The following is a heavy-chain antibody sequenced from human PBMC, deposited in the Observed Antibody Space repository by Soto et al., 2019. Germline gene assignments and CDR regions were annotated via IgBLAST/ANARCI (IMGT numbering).Heavy chain of an antibody. CDR1: GFTFSSYW. V-gene: IGHV3-74*01. D-gene: IGHD2-15*01. J-gene: IGHJ4*02. CDR3: VRTSLVVAAATREDY. CDR2: INSDGSST. Sequence: GSLRLSCAASGFTFSSYWMHWVRQAPGRGLVWVSRINSDGSSTSYADSVKGRFTISRDNAKNTLYLQMNSLRAEDTAVYYCVRTSLVVAAATREDYWGQGTLVTVSS.